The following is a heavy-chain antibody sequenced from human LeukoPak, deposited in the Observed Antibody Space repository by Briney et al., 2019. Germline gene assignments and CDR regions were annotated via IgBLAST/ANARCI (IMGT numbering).Heavy chain of an antibody. Sequence: SETLSLTCTVSGGSISSSSYYWGWIRQPPGKGLEWIGSIYYSGSTYYNPSLKSRVTISVDTSKNQFSLKLSSVTAADTAVYYCARLGRMVRGGAPYYMDVWGKGTTVTVSS. CDR3: ARLGRMVRGGAPYYMDV. D-gene: IGHD3-10*01. V-gene: IGHV4-39*07. CDR1: GGSISSSSYY. CDR2: IYYSGST. J-gene: IGHJ6*03.